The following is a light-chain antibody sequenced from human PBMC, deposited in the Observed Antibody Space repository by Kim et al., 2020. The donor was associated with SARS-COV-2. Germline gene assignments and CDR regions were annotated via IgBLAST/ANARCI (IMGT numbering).Light chain of an antibody. J-gene: IGLJ1*01. CDR2: EGS. CDR1: RSDVGSYIL. CDR3: CSYAGSSV. Sequence: SPVQSITISCTGTRSDVGSYILVSWYQQHPGKAPKLMIYEGSKRPSGVSNRFSGSKSGNTASLTISGLQAEDEADYYCCSYAGSSVFGTGTKVTVL. V-gene: IGLV2-23*01.